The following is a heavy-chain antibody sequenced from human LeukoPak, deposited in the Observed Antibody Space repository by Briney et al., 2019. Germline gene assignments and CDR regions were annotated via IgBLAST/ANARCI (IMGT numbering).Heavy chain of an antibody. CDR1: GGAFSSYA. Sequence: ASVKVSCKASGGAFSSYAVSWVRQAPGQGLEWMGGIIPIFGTANYAQKFQGRVTITADESTSTAYMELSSLRSEDTAVYYCAREYCSSTSCYPPQPEPFDYYYYYGMDVWGQGTMVTVSS. J-gene: IGHJ6*02. D-gene: IGHD2-2*01. CDR3: AREYCSSTSCYPPQPEPFDYYYYYGMDV. V-gene: IGHV1-69*13. CDR2: IIPIFGTA.